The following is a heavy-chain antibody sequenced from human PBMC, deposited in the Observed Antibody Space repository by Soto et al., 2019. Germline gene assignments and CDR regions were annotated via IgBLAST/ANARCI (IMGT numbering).Heavy chain of an antibody. CDR1: GFTFSNAW. J-gene: IGHJ3*02. CDR2: IKTKTDGGTT. V-gene: IGHV3-15*07. D-gene: IGHD2-21*01. Sequence: EVQLVESGGGLVKPGGSLRLSCAASGFTFSNAWMNWVRQAPGRGLEWVGLIKTKTDGGTTDYAAPVKGRFTISRDDSKNTLYLQMNSLKTEDTAIYYCTTDRRVIYAFDIWGQGQRSPSLQ. CDR3: TTDRRVIYAFDI.